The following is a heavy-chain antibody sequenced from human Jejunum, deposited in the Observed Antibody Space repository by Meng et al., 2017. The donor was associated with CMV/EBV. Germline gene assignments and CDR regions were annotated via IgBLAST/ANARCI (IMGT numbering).Heavy chain of an antibody. J-gene: IGHJ3*02. D-gene: IGHD3-3*01. CDR2: IYYTGST. CDR3: ARRFFAFNI. CDR1: GGSVSIGSYY. V-gene: IGHV4-61*01. Sequence: CPGSGGSVSIGSYYWSWIRQPPGKGLEWIGYIYYTGSTDYNPSLKSRVTISRDTSKNQFSLKLSSVTAADTAVYYCARRFFAFNIWGQGTMVTVSS.